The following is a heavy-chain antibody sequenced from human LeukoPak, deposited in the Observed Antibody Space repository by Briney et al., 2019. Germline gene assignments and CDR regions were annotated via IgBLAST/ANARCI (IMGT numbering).Heavy chain of an antibody. CDR3: AKEPGSSGWFDP. D-gene: IGHD6-19*01. V-gene: IGHV3-23*01. Sequence: PGGSLRLSCAASGFTFSSYAMSWVRQAPGKGLEWVSAISGTGGRTYYADSVKGRFTISRDNSKNTLYLQMNSLRAEDTAVYYCAKEPGSSGWFDPWGQGTLVAVSS. J-gene: IGHJ5*02. CDR2: ISGTGGRT. CDR1: GFTFSSYA.